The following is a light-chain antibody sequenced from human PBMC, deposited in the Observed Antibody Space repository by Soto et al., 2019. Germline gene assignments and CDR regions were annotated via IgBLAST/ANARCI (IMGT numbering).Light chain of an antibody. J-gene: IGKJ1*01. CDR1: QSVSSSS. CDR2: GAS. V-gene: IGKV3-20*01. Sequence: ENVLTQSPGTLSLSPGERASLLCRASQSVSSSSLAWYQQKPGQAPRLLMYGASSRATGIPDRFSGSGSGTDFTLTIRTLEPEDFAVYYCQQYGSSPRTFGQGTKVDIK. CDR3: QQYGSSPRT.